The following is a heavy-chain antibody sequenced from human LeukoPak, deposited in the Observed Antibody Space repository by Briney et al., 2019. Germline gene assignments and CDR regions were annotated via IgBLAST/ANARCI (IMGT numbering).Heavy chain of an antibody. D-gene: IGHD6-6*01. CDR3: ARSSGWPTAYSSSADY. J-gene: IGHJ4*02. CDR2: IYHSGST. Sequence: PSETLSLTCTVSGGSISSGGYYWSWIRQPPGKGLEWIGYIYHSGSTYYNPSLKSRVTISVDTSKNQFSLKLSSVTAADTAVYYCARSSGWPTAYSSSADYWGQGTLVTVSS. CDR1: GGSISSGGYY. V-gene: IGHV4-30-2*05.